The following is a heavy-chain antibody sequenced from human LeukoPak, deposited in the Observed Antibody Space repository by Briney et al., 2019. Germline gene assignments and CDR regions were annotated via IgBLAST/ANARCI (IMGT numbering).Heavy chain of an antibody. V-gene: IGHV4-34*01. Sequence: SETLSLTCAVYGGSISGQYWSWIRQPRGTGLEWIGEINRSGRTNYNPSLKSRVTISVDTSKKQFSLKLTSVTAADTATYYCATYGGFSPFDYWGQGTLVTVSS. CDR2: INRSGRT. CDR3: ATYGGFSPFDY. J-gene: IGHJ4*02. CDR1: GGSISGQY. D-gene: IGHD4-23*01.